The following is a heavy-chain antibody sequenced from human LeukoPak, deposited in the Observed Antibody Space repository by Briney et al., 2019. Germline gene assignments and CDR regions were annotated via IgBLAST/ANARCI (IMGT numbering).Heavy chain of an antibody. J-gene: IGHJ4*02. D-gene: IGHD5-18*01. Sequence: PGGSLRLSCAASGFTFSSYSMNWVRQAPGKGLEWVSSISSSSSYIHYADSVKGRFTISRENAKNTLYLQMNSLRAEDTAVYYCAKLGTAMVPDYWGQGTLVTVSS. CDR2: ISSSSSYI. CDR1: GFTFSSYS. CDR3: AKLGTAMVPDY. V-gene: IGHV3-21*01.